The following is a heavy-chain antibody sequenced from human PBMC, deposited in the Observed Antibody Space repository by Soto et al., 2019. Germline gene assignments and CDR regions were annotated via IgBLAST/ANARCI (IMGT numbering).Heavy chain of an antibody. J-gene: IGHJ6*02. Sequence: ASVKVSCKTAGYTFVDHYWYWVRQAPGQGLEWMGWINPRNGDKKYAQKLQGRVTMTRDTTITTTYMDLSALTSDDTAVYYCAWGEVTRIEVMDVWGQGTTVTVSS. CDR1: GYTFVDHY. V-gene: IGHV1-2*02. CDR3: AWGEVTRIEVMDV. D-gene: IGHD2-21*02. CDR2: INPRNGDK.